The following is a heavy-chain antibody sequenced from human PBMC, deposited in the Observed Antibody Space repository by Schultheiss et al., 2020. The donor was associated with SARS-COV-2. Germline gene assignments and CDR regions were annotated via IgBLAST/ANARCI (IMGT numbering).Heavy chain of an antibody. J-gene: IGHJ4*02. CDR2: ITSSSSYR. D-gene: IGHD2-2*01. Sequence: GGSLRLSCAASGFTVSSNYMSWVRQAPGKGLEWVSSITSSSSYRYYADSVKGRFTISRDNSKNTLYLQMNSLRAEDTAVYYCARDRVPAAMRGYFDYWGQGTLVTVSS. V-gene: IGHV3-21*01. CDR1: GFTVSSNY. CDR3: ARDRVPAAMRGYFDY.